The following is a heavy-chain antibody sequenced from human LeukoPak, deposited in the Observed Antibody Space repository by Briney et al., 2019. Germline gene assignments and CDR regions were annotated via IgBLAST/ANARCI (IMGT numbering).Heavy chain of an antibody. D-gene: IGHD3-3*01. Sequence: GGSLRLSCAASGFTFSDYALGWVRQAPGKGLEWVAFIRYDGSNKYYADSVKGRFTISRDNSKNTLYLQMNSLRAEDTAVYYCAKDRGEYDFWSGYLDWGQGTLVTVSS. CDR1: GFTFSDYA. V-gene: IGHV3-30*02. CDR3: AKDRGEYDFWSGYLD. J-gene: IGHJ4*02. CDR2: IRYDGSNK.